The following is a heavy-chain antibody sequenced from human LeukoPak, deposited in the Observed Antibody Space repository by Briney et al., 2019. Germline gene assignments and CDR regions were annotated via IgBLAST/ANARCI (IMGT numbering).Heavy chain of an antibody. V-gene: IGHV3-20*04. Sequence: PGGSLRLSCVASGFRFDDYGMSWVRQAPGKGLEWVSGINWNGGSTGYADSVKGRFTISRDNAKNSLYLRMNSLRAEDTALYYCARGGSTGWYSFDYWGQGTLSPSPQ. CDR2: INWNGGST. CDR1: GFRFDDYG. J-gene: IGHJ4*02. D-gene: IGHD6-19*01. CDR3: ARGGSTGWYSFDY.